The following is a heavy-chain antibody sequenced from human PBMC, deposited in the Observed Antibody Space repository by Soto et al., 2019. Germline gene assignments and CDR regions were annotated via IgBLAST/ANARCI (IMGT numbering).Heavy chain of an antibody. J-gene: IGHJ4*02. CDR2: ISYHGNDK. D-gene: IGHD4-17*01. V-gene: IGHV3-30*18. CDR3: AKDHLLTTVTTVGV. CDR1: GFTFSTYG. Sequence: GGSLRLFCAASGFTFSTYGMRWVRQAPGKGLEWVAVISYHGNDKYYAESVKGRFTISRDNFKNTLYLQMDSLRPEDTAVYYCAKDHLLTTVTTVGVWGQGALVTVSS.